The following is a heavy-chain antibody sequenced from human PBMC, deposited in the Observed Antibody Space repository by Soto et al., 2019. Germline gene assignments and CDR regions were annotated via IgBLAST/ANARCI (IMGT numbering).Heavy chain of an antibody. CDR1: GYTFTSYG. CDR3: ASTTTVTTSFDY. CDR2: ISAYNGNT. J-gene: IGHJ4*02. D-gene: IGHD4-17*01. V-gene: IGHV1-18*01. Sequence: QVQLVQSGAEVKKPGASVKVSCKASGYTFTSYGISWVRQAPGQGLEWMGWISAYNGNTNYAQKLQGRXXMXTXXSTSTAYMELRSLRSDDTAVYYCASTTTVTTSFDYWGQGTLVTVSS.